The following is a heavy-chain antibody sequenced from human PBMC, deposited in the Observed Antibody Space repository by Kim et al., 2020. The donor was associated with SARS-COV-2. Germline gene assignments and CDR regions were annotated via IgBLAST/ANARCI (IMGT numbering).Heavy chain of an antibody. D-gene: IGHD3-10*01. Sequence: SETLSLTCTVSGGSISSGGYYWSWIRQHPGKGLEWIGYIYYSGSTYYNPSLKSRVTISVDTSKNQFSLKLSSVTAADTAVYYCARESGKYSARNYYGSGPLLGMDVWGQGTTVTVSS. V-gene: IGHV4-31*03. CDR1: GGSISSGGYY. CDR2: IYYSGST. J-gene: IGHJ6*02. CDR3: ARESGKYSARNYYGSGPLLGMDV.